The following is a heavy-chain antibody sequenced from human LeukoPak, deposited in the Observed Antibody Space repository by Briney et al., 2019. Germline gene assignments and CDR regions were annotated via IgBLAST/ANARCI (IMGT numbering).Heavy chain of an antibody. Sequence: PGGSLRLSCAASGFTVSSNYMSWVRQAPGKGLEWVSVIYSGGSTYYADSVKGRFTIPRDNSKNTLYLQMNSLRAEDTAVYYCARAGPSSSWHQFDYWGQGTLVTVSS. J-gene: IGHJ4*02. CDR3: ARAGPSSSWHQFDY. CDR2: IYSGGST. CDR1: GFTVSSNY. V-gene: IGHV3-66*01. D-gene: IGHD6-13*01.